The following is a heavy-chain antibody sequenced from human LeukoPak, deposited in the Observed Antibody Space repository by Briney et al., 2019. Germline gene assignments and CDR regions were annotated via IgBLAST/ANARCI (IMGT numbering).Heavy chain of an antibody. J-gene: IGHJ6*03. CDR2: ISYSGST. Sequence: SETLSLTCTVSAGSISSSSYHWGWIRQPPGKGLEWIGSISYSGSTYYNSSLKSRVAIAVDTSKNQFSLKLSSVTAADRAVYYCARGYCSSTTCSGVGYMEVWGKGTTVTVSS. CDR3: ARGYCSSTTCSGVGYMEV. D-gene: IGHD2-2*01. CDR1: AGSISSSSYH. V-gene: IGHV4-39*01.